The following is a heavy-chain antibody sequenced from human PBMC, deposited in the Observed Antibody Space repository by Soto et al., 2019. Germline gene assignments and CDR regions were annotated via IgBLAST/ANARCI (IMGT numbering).Heavy chain of an antibody. CDR1: GYSFTSHW. V-gene: IGHV5-51*01. CDR3: ARHMGWPNWYFDV. Sequence: EVQLVQSGAEVKKPGESLKISCKGSGYSFTSHWIGWVRQMPGKGLEWMAIIYPGDSDIRYSPSFQGQVTISADKSISTAYLQGSSLGASDTAMYYGARHMGWPNWYFDVWGRGTLVTVSS. D-gene: IGHD1-26*01. CDR2: IYPGDSDI. J-gene: IGHJ2*01.